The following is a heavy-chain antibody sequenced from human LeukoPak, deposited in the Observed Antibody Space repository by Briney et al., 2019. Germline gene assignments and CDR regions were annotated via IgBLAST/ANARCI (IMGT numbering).Heavy chain of an antibody. CDR2: IYYSGST. CDR3: ASPSTPNDAFDI. D-gene: IGHD4-23*01. V-gene: IGHV4-39*01. Sequence: PSETLSLTCTVSGGSISSSSYYWGWIHQPPGKGLEWIGSIYYSGSTYYNPSLKSRVTISVDTSKNQFSLKLSSVTAADTAVYYCASPSTPNDAFDIWGQGTMVTVSS. J-gene: IGHJ3*02. CDR1: GGSISSSSYY.